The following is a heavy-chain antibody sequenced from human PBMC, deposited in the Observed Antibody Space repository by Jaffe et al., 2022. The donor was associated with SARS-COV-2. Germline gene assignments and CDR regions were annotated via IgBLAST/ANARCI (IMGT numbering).Heavy chain of an antibody. D-gene: IGHD2-2*01. J-gene: IGHJ6*02. CDR2: IYWNDDK. CDR3: AHSYCSSTSCYYYYYGMDV. Sequence: QITLKESGPTLVKPTQTLTLTCTFSGFSLSTSGVGVGWIRQPPGKALEWLALIYWNDDKRYSPSLKSRLTITKDTSKNQVVLTMTNMDPVDTATYYCAHSYCSSTSCYYYYYGMDVWGQGTTVTVSS. V-gene: IGHV2-5*01. CDR1: GFSLSTSGVG.